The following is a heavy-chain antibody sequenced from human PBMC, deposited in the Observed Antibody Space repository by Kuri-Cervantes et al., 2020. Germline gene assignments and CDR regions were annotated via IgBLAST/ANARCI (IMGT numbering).Heavy chain of an antibody. CDR1: GLTVSSNY. Sequence: GGSLRLSCAASGLTVSSNYMSWVRQAPGRGLEWVSVIFTGSNTYYTDSVKGRFTISRDNSKNTLYLQMNSLRAEDTAVYYCAKIAVAGDFDYWGQGTLVTVSS. J-gene: IGHJ4*02. V-gene: IGHV3-66*01. CDR2: IFTGSNT. D-gene: IGHD6-19*01. CDR3: AKIAVAGDFDY.